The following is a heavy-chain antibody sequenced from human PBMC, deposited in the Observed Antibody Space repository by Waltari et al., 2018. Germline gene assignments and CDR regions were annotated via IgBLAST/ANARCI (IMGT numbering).Heavy chain of an antibody. CDR3: AKGGGKSYFDY. Sequence: HVQLVESGGGVVQPGRSLRLSCAPSGFTFSSYGMHWVRQAPGKGLEWVAVISYDGSNKYYADSVKGRFTISRDNSKNTLYLQMNSLRAEDTAVYYCAKGGGKSYFDYWGQGTLVTVSS. J-gene: IGHJ4*02. V-gene: IGHV3-30*18. CDR2: ISYDGSNK. CDR1: GFTFSSYG.